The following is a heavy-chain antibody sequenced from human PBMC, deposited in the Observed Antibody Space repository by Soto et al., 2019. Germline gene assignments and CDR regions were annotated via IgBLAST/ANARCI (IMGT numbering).Heavy chain of an antibody. CDR1: GGTFSSYA. J-gene: IGHJ6*02. V-gene: IGHV1-69*13. Sequence: SVKVSCKASGGTFSSYAISWVRQAPGQGLEWMGGIIPIFGTANYAQKFQGRVTITADESTSTAYMELSSLRSEDTAVYYCATSYSSGWGGRYYYGIDVCGQGPTVTVYS. D-gene: IGHD6-19*01. CDR3: ATSYSSGWGGRYYYGIDV. CDR2: IIPIFGTA.